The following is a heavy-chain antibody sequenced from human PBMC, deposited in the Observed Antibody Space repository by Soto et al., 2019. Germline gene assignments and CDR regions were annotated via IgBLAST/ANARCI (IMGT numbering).Heavy chain of an antibody. V-gene: IGHV4-31*03. CDR3: ARARFQVLYGKPYFDS. J-gene: IGHJ4*02. CDR2: IYHSGNT. Sequence: SETLSLTCTVSGGSITTGGSYWSWIRQHPGKGLEWIGNIYHSGNTYYNPSLKSRLTISVDTSKNHFSLMVDSVTAADTAVYYCARARFQVLYGKPYFDSWGQGTLVTAPQ. CDR1: GGSITTGGSY. D-gene: IGHD2-2*02.